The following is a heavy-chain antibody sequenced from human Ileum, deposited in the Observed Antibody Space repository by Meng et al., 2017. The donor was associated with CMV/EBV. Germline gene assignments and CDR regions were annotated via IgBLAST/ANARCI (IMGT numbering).Heavy chain of an antibody. CDR2: ISSSSTI. Sequence: GESLKISCAASGFTFSCYSMNWVRQAPGKGLEWVSYISSSSTIYYADSVKGRFTISRDNAKNSLYLQMNSLRAEDTAVYYCAREVAGSGMDVWGQGTTVTVSS. CDR1: GFTFSCYS. V-gene: IGHV3-48*04. CDR3: AREVAGSGMDV. D-gene: IGHD2-15*01. J-gene: IGHJ6*02.